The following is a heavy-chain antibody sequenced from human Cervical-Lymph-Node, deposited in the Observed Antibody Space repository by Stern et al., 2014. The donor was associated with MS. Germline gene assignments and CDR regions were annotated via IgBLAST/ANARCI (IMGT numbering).Heavy chain of an antibody. Sequence: VQLVESGAEVKKPGSSVKVSCKASGGTISSNVISWVRQAPGQGLEWMGGIIPILSTVHYAQKFQGRVTITADASTSTAYMELTSLRSEDTAVYYCARAWGASDFYGMDVWGQGTTVTVSS. CDR1: GGTISSNV. CDR2: IIPILSTV. J-gene: IGHJ6*02. V-gene: IGHV1-69*01. CDR3: ARAWGASDFYGMDV. D-gene: IGHD1-26*01.